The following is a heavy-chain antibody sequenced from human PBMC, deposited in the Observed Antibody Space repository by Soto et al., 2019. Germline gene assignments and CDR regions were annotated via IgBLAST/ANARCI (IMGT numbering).Heavy chain of an antibody. CDR1: GFTFSTFS. CDR2: ISYDGANQ. Sequence: PGGSLRLSCVGSGFTFSTFSLHWVRQAPGKGLQWVADISYDGANQYYADFVQGRFTVSRDNFKNVLNLQMNSLTAEDTAVYYCAKEGYDSSGYYYDYYYYGMDVWGQGTTVTVSS. CDR3: AKEGYDSSGYYYDYYYYGMDV. V-gene: IGHV3-30-3*02. D-gene: IGHD3-22*01. J-gene: IGHJ6*02.